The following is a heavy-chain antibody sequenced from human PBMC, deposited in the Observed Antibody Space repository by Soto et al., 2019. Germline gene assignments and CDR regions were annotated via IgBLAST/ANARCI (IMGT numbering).Heavy chain of an antibody. CDR1: GFTFTSSA. D-gene: IGHD5-12*01. Sequence: SVKVSCKASGFTFTSSAVQWVRRARGQRLEWIGWIVVGSGNTNYAQKFQERVTITRDMSTSTAYMELSSLRSEDTAVYYCAVGYSDYDFAVAGGYYYGMDVWGQGTTVTVSS. CDR2: IVVGSGNT. J-gene: IGHJ6*02. V-gene: IGHV1-58*01. CDR3: AVGYSDYDFAVAGGYYYGMDV.